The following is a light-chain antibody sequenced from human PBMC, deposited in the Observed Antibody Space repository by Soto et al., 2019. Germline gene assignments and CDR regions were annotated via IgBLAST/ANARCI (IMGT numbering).Light chain of an antibody. V-gene: IGKV1-5*01. CDR1: QSIGNW. Sequence: DVQLTQAPSTMSASVEDRFTINCLASQSIGNWLAWYQKKPGKAPNLLIYDASTLENGVPSRFSGSASGTDFTLTIISLQPYDFATYYCQQYNSYSPRTFGQGTKVDIK. CDR3: QQYNSYSPRT. J-gene: IGKJ1*01. CDR2: DAS.